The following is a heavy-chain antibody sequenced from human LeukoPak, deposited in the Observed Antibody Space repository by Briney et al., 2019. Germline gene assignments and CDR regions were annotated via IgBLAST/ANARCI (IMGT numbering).Heavy chain of an antibody. CDR2: FGTRSTSV. D-gene: IGHD3-22*01. CDR1: GFTFSGYS. J-gene: IGHJ4*02. CDR3: AREVSEGFDF. Sequence: TGGSLRLSCTASGFTFSGYSMNWIRQAPGKGLEWGSSFGTRSTSVYHAGSVKGRFAISRDNAKNSLYLQMNSLRAEDTALYYCAREVSEGFDFWGQGTLVTVSS. V-gene: IGHV3-21*01.